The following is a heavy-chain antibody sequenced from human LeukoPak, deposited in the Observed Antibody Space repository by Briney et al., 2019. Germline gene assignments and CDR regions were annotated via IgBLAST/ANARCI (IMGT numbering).Heavy chain of an antibody. J-gene: IGHJ4*02. CDR1: GGTFSSYA. CDR2: IIPIFGTA. Sequence: ASVKVSCKASGGTFSSYAISWVRQAPGQGLEWMGGIIPIFGTANYAQKFQGRVTITTDESTSTAYMELSSLRSEDTAVYYCARERHGDFWSGYYGSYFDYWGQGTLVTVSS. V-gene: IGHV1-69*05. D-gene: IGHD3-3*01. CDR3: ARERHGDFWSGYYGSYFDY.